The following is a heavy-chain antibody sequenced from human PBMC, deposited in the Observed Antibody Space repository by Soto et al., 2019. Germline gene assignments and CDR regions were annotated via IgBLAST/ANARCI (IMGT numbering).Heavy chain of an antibody. D-gene: IGHD4-4*01. CDR2: ISSSSSYI. CDR3: ARDPGENTVTTDWYFDL. J-gene: IGHJ2*01. CDR1: GFTFSSYS. V-gene: IGHV3-21*01. Sequence: EVQLVESGGGLVKPGGSLRLSCAASGFTFSSYSMNWVRQAPGKGLEWVSSISSSSSYIYYADSVKGRFTISRDNAKNSLYLQMNSLRAEDTAVYYCARDPGENTVTTDWYFDLWGRGTLVTVSS.